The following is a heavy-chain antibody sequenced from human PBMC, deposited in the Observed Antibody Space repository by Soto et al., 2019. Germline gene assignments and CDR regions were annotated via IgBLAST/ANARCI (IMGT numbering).Heavy chain of an antibody. J-gene: IGHJ4*02. D-gene: IGHD3-9*01. CDR2: IYYSGST. CDR3: ARHQLRYFDWLHFDY. V-gene: IGHV4-39*01. CDR1: GGSISSSSYY. Sequence: SETLSLTCTVSGGSISSSSYYWGWIRQPPGKGLEWIGSIYYSGSTYYNPSLKSRVTISVDTSKNQFSLKLSSVTAAETALYYWARHQLRYFDWLHFDYWGQGTLVTVSS.